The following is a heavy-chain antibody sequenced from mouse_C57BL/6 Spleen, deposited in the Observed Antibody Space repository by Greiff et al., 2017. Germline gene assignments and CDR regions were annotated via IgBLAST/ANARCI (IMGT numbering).Heavy chain of an antibody. CDR3: ARHETVSGAMDY. J-gene: IGHJ4*01. Sequence: QVQLKQSGAELVKPGASVKLSCKASGYTFTEYTIHWVKPRSGPGLEWIGWFYPGSGSIKYNEKFKDKATLTADKSSSTVYMELSRLTSEDSAVYYCARHETVSGAMDYWGQGTSVTVSS. D-gene: IGHD2-10*02. CDR2: FYPGSGSI. V-gene: IGHV1-62-2*01. CDR1: GYTFTEYT.